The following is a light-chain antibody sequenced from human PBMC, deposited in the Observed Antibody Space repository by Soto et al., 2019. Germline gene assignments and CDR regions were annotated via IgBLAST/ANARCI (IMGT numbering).Light chain of an antibody. CDR3: SSFTTTTTLIL. CDR2: DVT. V-gene: IGLV2-14*01. Sequence: QSALTQPASVSGSPGQSITISCTGTSSDVGNYDYVSWYQQHPGKAPKLIIYDVTNRPSGVSSRFSGSKSGNTASLTISGLQSDDEADYYCSSFTTTTTLILFGGGTKVTVL. CDR1: SSDVGNYDY. J-gene: IGLJ2*01.